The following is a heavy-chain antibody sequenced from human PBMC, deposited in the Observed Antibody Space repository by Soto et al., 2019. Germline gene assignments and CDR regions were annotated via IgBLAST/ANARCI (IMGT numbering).Heavy chain of an antibody. CDR3: ARDRRHGDYGMDV. Sequence: PSETLSLTCTVSGGSISSGDYYWSWIRQPPGKGLEWIGYIYYSGSTYYNPSLKSRVTISVDTSKNQFSLKLSSVTAADTAVYYCARDRRHGDYGMDVWGQGTTVTVSS. J-gene: IGHJ6*02. CDR2: IYYSGST. D-gene: IGHD4-17*01. V-gene: IGHV4-30-4*01. CDR1: GGSISSGDYY.